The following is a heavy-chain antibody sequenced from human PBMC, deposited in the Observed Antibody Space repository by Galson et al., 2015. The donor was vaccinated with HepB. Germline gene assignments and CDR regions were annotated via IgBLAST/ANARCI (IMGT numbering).Heavy chain of an antibody. J-gene: IGHJ3*02. Sequence: SLRLSCAASGFTFSSYSMNWVRQAPGKGPEWVSSISSSSSYIYYADSVKGRFTISRDNAKNSLYLQMNSLRAEDTAVYYCAPLRGVVLWFGEGAFDIWGQGTMVTVSS. V-gene: IGHV3-21*01. CDR2: ISSSSSYI. D-gene: IGHD3-10*01. CDR1: GFTFSSYS. CDR3: APLRGVVLWFGEGAFDI.